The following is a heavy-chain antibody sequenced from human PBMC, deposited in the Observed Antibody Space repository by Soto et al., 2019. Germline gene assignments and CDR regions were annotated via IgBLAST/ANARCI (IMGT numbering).Heavy chain of an antibody. CDR3: ARAAKGGYYDFWRGYYDGMDV. Sequence: SLRLSCAASGFTFSDLYMSWIRQSPGNGLEWISYISSASSHTNYADSVKGRFTVSRDNAKNSLYLQMNSLRAEDTAVYYCARAAKGGYYDFWRGYYDGMDVSGQGTTVTVSS. CDR2: ISSASSHT. D-gene: IGHD3-3*01. J-gene: IGHJ6*02. CDR1: GFTFSDLY. V-gene: IGHV3-11*06.